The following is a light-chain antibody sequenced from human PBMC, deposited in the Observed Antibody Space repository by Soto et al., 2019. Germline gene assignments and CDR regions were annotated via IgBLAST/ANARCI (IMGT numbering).Light chain of an antibody. V-gene: IGLV2-18*02. CDR2: EVS. CDR3: SSYTSSSVV. Sequence: QSALTQPPSVSGSPGQSVTISCTGTSSVVGSYNRVSWYQQPPGTAPKLMIYEVSNRPSGVPDRFSGSKSGNTSSLTISGLQAEDEADYYCSSYTSSSVVFGGGTKLTVL. J-gene: IGLJ2*01. CDR1: SSVVGSYNR.